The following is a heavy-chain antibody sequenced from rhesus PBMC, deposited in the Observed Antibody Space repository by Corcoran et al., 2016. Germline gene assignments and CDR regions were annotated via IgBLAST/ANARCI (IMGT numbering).Heavy chain of an antibody. CDR2: IYWNDSK. CDR3: ARVCSGGAFDF. D-gene: IGHD6-37*01. CDR1: GFSISTSGTG. Sequence: QVTLKESGPALVKPTQTLTLTCHFSGFSISTSGTGVGWIRQPPGKALEWLASIYWNDSKYYSTSRKRRLTISKDTSKNQVVLTMTNMEPVDTATYYCARVCSGGAFDFWGQGLRVTVSS. J-gene: IGHJ3*01. V-gene: IGHV2-95*01.